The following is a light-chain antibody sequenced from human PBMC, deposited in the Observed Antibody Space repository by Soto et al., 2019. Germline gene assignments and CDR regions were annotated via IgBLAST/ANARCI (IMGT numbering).Light chain of an antibody. CDR1: QSLSSN. V-gene: IGKV3-15*01. J-gene: IGKJ4*01. Sequence: EIVLTQSPATLYVSPGERATLSCRASQSLSSNVAWYQQRPGQAPRLLIYATSSRASDVPARFSGGGSGTEFTLTIDSMQSEDFAIYYCQQYNHWPRMLSFGGGTKVDIK. CDR3: QQYNHWPRMLS. CDR2: ATS.